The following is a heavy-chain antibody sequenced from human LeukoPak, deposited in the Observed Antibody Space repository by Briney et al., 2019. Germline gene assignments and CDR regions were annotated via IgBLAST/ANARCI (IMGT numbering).Heavy chain of an antibody. D-gene: IGHD6-13*01. J-gene: IGHJ5*02. CDR3: ARAXXXXXSSXXXNWFDP. Sequence: ASVKVSCKASGYTFTGYYMHWVRQAPGQGLEWMGRINPNSGGTNYAQKFQGRVTMTRDTSISTAYMELSRLRSDDTAVYYCARAXXXXXSSXXXNWFDPWGQGTLVTVS. V-gene: IGHV1-2*06. CDR2: INPNSGGT. CDR1: GYTFTGYY.